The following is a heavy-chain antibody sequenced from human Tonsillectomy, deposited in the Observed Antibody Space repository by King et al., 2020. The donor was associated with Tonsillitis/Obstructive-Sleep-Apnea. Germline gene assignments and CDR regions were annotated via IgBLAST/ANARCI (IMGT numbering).Heavy chain of an antibody. J-gene: IGHJ4*02. D-gene: IGHD2-2*01. CDR3: ARDAPNCSSTSCSPALDY. CDR2: IWYDGSNK. V-gene: IGHV3-33*01. CDR1: GFTFSSYG. Sequence: VQLVESGGGVVQPGRSLRLSCAASGFTFSSYGMHWVRQAPGKGLGWGAVIWYDGSNKYYADSVKGRFTISRDNSKNTLYLQMNSLRAEDTAVYYCARDAPNCSSTSCSPALDYWGQGTLVTVSS.